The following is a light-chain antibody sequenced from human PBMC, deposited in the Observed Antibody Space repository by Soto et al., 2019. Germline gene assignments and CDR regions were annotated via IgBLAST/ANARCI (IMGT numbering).Light chain of an antibody. J-gene: IGLJ3*02. CDR3: AAWDDSLNGRWV. CDR1: SSNIGSNT. Sequence: QSVLTQPPSASGTPGQRVTISCSGSSSNIGSNTVNWYQQFPGTAPRLLIYSNNYRPSGVPDRFSGSKSGTSASLAISGLQSEDEADYYCAAWDDSLNGRWVFGGGTKLTVL. CDR2: SNN. V-gene: IGLV1-44*01.